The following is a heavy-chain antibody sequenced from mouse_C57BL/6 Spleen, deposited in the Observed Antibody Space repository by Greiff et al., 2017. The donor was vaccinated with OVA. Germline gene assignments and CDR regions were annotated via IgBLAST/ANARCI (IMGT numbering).Heavy chain of an antibody. CDR1: GYTFTDYY. V-gene: IGHV1-26*01. J-gene: IGHJ2*01. D-gene: IGHD2-3*01. CDR3: ARSGDGYRPFDY. CDR2: INPNNGGT. Sequence: VQLQQSGPELVKPGASVKISCKASGYTFTDYYMNWVKQSHGKSLEWIGDINPNNGGTSYNQKFKGKATLTVDKSSSTAYMELRSLTSEDSAVYYCARSGDGYRPFDYWGQGTTLTVSS.